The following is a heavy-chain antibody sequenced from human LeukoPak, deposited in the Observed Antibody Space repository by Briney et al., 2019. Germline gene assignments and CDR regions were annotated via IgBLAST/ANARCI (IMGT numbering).Heavy chain of an antibody. CDR3: ARQHISWGEYYFDY. D-gene: IGHD3-16*01. Sequence: GESLKISCKGSGYSFTSYWIAWVRQTPGKGLEWMGIIYPGDSDIRYSPSFQGQVTISADKSISTAYLQWSSLKASDTAMYYCARQHISWGEYYFDYWGQGTQVTVSS. CDR1: GYSFTSYW. CDR2: IYPGDSDI. V-gene: IGHV5-51*01. J-gene: IGHJ4*02.